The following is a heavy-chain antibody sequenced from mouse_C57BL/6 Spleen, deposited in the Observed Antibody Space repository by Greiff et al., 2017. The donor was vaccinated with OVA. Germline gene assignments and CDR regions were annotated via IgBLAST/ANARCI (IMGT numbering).Heavy chain of an antibody. V-gene: IGHV1-55*01. D-gene: IGHD1-1*01. CDR1: GYTFTSYW. Sequence: QVQLQQPGAELVKPGASVKMSCKASGYTFTSYWITWVKQRPGQGLEWIGDIYPGSGSTNYNEKFKSKATLTVDTSSSTAYMQLSSLTSEDSAVYYCARTTLDVPYFYYWRQGTTLTVSS. J-gene: IGHJ2*01. CDR2: IYPGSGST. CDR3: ARTTLDVPYFYY.